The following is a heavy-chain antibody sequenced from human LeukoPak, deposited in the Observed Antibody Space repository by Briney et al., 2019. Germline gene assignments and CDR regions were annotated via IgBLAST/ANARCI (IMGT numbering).Heavy chain of an antibody. CDR2: ISYDGSNK. CDR1: GFTFSSYA. CDR3: AREPTGDYGDYSS. D-gene: IGHD4-17*01. J-gene: IGHJ5*02. V-gene: IGHV3-30-3*01. Sequence: GGSLRLSCAASGFTFSSYAMHWVRQAPGKGLEWVAVISYDGSNKYYADSVKGRFTISRDNSKNTLYLQMNSLRAEDTAVYYCAREPTGDYGDYSSWGQGTLVTVSS.